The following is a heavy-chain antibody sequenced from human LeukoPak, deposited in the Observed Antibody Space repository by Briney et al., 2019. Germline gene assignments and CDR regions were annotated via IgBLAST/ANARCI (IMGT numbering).Heavy chain of an antibody. V-gene: IGHV1-18*01. CDR2: ISAYNGNT. CDR1: GYTFTSYG. CDR3: ARLGYCSSTSCYSGHFDY. J-gene: IGHJ4*02. D-gene: IGHD2-2*02. Sequence: ASVKVSCKASGYTFTSYGISWVRQALGQGLEWMGWISAYNGNTNYAQKLQGRVTMTTDTSTSTAYMELRSLRSDDTAVYYCARLGYCSSTSCYSGHFDYWGQGTLVTVSS.